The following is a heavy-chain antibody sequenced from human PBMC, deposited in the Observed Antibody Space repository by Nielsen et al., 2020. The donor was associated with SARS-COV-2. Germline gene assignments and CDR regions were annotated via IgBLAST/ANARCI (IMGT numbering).Heavy chain of an antibody. CDR3: ARAIAAAGTAAGYYFDY. Sequence: SETLSLTCAVYGGSFSGYYWSWIRQPPRKGLEWIGEINHSGGTNYNPSLKSRVTISVDTSKNQFSLKLSSVTAADTAVYYCARAIAAAGTAAGYYFDYWGQGTLVTVSS. CDR2: INHSGGT. J-gene: IGHJ4*02. CDR1: GGSFSGYY. V-gene: IGHV4-34*01. D-gene: IGHD6-13*01.